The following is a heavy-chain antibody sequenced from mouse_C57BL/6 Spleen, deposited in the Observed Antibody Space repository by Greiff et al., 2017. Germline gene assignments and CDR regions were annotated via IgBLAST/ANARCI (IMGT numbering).Heavy chain of an antibody. CDR3: AGTGYHFAY. J-gene: IGHJ3*01. Sequence: QVQLQQSGPELVKPGASVKISCKASGYAFSSSWMNWVKQRPGKGLEWIGRIYPGDGDTNYNGKFKGKATLTAGKSSSTAYMQLSSLTSEDSAVYFCAGTGYHFAYWGQGALVTVSA. CDR2: IYPGDGDT. V-gene: IGHV1-82*01. D-gene: IGHD2-2*01. CDR1: GYAFSSSW.